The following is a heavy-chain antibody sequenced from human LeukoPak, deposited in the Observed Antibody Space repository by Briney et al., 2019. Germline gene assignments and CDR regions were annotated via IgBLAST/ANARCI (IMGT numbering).Heavy chain of an antibody. J-gene: IGHJ4*02. CDR2: INVGIGNT. CDR1: GFTFTTYG. V-gene: IGHV1-3*01. CDR3: ASYNSGSYYRLSWYFDY. Sequence: GASVKVSCKTSGFTFTTYGIHWVRQAPGQRLEWMGWINVGIGNTRYSEKFEGRVTITSDTSGRTAYMELSSLRSEDTAVYYCASYNSGSYYRLSWYFDYWGQGTLVTVSS. D-gene: IGHD1-26*01.